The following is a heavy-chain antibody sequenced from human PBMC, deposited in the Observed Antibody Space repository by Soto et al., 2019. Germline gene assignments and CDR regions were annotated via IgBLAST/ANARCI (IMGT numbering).Heavy chain of an antibody. V-gene: IGHV4-61*01. CDR3: ARGDSQVSSVFDY. J-gene: IGHJ4*02. D-gene: IGHD3-16*01. Sequence: SETLSLTCAVSGASVSSRSFYWHWIRQSPDKGLQWIAFTSNYGGTNYNPSLKSRVTILLDTSKTQFSLRLRSVTSADTAVYYCARGDSQVSSVFDYWGQGMLVTVSS. CDR2: TSNYGGT. CDR1: GASVSSRSFY.